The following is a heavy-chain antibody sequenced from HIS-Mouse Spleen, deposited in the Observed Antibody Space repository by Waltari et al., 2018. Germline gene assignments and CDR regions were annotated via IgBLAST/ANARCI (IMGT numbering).Heavy chain of an antibody. D-gene: IGHD2-15*01. CDR1: GGTFSSYA. Sequence: QVQLVQSGAEVKKSGSSVKVSCKASGGTFSSYAISWVRQAPGQGLEWMGRIIPILGIAKYAQKFQGRVTITADKSTSTAYMELSSLRSEDTAVYYCARDRRSEGFQHWGQGTLVTVSS. J-gene: IGHJ1*01. CDR3: ARDRRSEGFQH. V-gene: IGHV1-69*04. CDR2: IIPILGIA.